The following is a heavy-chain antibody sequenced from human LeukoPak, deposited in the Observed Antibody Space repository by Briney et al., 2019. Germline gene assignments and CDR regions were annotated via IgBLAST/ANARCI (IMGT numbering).Heavy chain of an antibody. J-gene: IGHJ4*02. V-gene: IGHV1-2*02. CDR2: INVNRGGT. Sequence: ASLKVSCKASGYTFTDYYMHWVRQARGQGLEWMGWINVNRGGTNYAQRFQGRVTMTRDTSITTAYMELSRLKSDDTAVYYCARRYCSSTSCYYFDYWGQGTLVTVSS. D-gene: IGHD2-2*01. CDR3: ARRYCSSTSCYYFDY. CDR1: GYTFTDYY.